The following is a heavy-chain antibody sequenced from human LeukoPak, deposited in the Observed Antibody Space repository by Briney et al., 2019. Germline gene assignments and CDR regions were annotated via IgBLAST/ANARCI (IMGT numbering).Heavy chain of an antibody. V-gene: IGHV5-51*01. D-gene: IGHD2-15*01. J-gene: IGHJ4*02. CDR1: EYSFSSYW. Sequence: GESLKISCKGSEYSFSSYWIGWVRQMPGKGLEWMGIIYPGDSDTRHSPSFQGQVTISADKSISTAYLQWSSLKASDTAMYYCARAECSGGSCHLDYWGQGTLVTVSS. CDR2: IYPGDSDT. CDR3: ARAECSGGSCHLDY.